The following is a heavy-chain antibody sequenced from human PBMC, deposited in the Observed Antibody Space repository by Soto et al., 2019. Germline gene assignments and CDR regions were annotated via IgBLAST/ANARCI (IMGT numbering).Heavy chain of an antibody. J-gene: IGHJ6*02. D-gene: IGHD6-13*01. CDR1: GGSFSGYY. Sequence: SETLSLTCAVYGGSFSGYYWSWIRQPPGKGLEWIGEINHSGSTNYNPSLKSRVTISVDTSKNQFSLKLSSVTAADTAVYYCARDRYSSSWTYYYYGMDVWRQGTTVTVSS. CDR3: ARDRYSSSWTYYYYGMDV. CDR2: INHSGST. V-gene: IGHV4-34*01.